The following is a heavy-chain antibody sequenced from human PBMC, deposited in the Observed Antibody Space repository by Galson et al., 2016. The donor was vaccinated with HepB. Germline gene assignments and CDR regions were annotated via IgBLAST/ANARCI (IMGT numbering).Heavy chain of an antibody. CDR2: ISSSGSTI. D-gene: IGHD5-24*01. V-gene: IGHV3-11*01. J-gene: IGHJ1*01. CDR3: AKGGRRDAYND. Sequence: SLRLSCAASGFTFSDYYMNRIRQAPGKGLEWVSYISSSGSTIYYADSVKGRFTISRDNAKNSLYLQMNSLRAEDTAIYYCAKGGRRDAYNDWGQGTLVTVSS. CDR1: GFTFSDYY.